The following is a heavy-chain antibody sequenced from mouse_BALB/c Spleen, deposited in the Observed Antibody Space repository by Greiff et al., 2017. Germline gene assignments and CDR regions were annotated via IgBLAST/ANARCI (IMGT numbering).Heavy chain of an antibody. Sequence: EVKLQESGPGLVKPSQSLSLTCTVTGYSITSDYAWNWLRQFPGNQLEWMGYISYSGSTSYNPSLTSRISITRDTSKNQFFLQLNSVTTEDTATYYCARMRNDYFDYWGQGTTLTVSS. V-gene: IGHV3-2*02. CDR1: GYSITSDYA. CDR2: ISYSGST. CDR3: ARMRNDYFDY. J-gene: IGHJ2*01.